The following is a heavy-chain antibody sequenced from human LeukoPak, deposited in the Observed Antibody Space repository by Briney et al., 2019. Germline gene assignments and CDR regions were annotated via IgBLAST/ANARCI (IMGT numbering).Heavy chain of an antibody. Sequence: ASVKVSCKASGYTFTGYYMHWVRQAPGRGLEWMGWINPNSGGTNYAQKFQGRVTMTRDTSISTAYMELSRLRSDDTAVYYCARGYCSSTSCYTLDYWGQGTLVTVSS. J-gene: IGHJ4*02. CDR3: ARGYCSSTSCYTLDY. V-gene: IGHV1-2*02. D-gene: IGHD2-2*02. CDR1: GYTFTGYY. CDR2: INPNSGGT.